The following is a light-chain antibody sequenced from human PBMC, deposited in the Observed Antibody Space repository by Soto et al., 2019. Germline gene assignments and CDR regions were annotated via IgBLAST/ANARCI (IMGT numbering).Light chain of an antibody. CDR3: QQYGTSIT. Sequence: ESVLTQSPGTLSLSPGERATLSCGASQSISGSYLAWYQQKPGQAPRLLIYGASSRATDIPDRFSGSGYGADSTLIISRLEPEALAVYYCQQYGTSITFGQGTRLGL. CDR1: QSISGSY. CDR2: GAS. V-gene: IGKV3-20*01. J-gene: IGKJ5*01.